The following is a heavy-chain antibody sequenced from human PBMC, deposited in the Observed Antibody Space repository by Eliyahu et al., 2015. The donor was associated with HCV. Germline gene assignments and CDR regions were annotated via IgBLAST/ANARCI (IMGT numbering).Heavy chain of an antibody. J-gene: IGHJ4*02. CDR3: AREGLYDSSGYYRTYFDY. D-gene: IGHD3-22*01. CDR2: IYYSGST. Sequence: QLQLQESGPGLVKPSETLSLTCTVXGGPISSSSYYWGWLRQPPGKGLEWIGSIYYSGSTYYNPSLKSRVTISVDTSKNQFSLKLSSVTAADTAVYYCAREGLYDSSGYYRTYFDYWGQGTLVTVSS. V-gene: IGHV4-39*02. CDR1: GGPISSSSYY.